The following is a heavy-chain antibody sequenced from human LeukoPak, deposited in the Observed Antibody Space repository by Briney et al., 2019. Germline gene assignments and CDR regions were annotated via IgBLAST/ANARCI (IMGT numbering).Heavy chain of an antibody. CDR3: ARERGWELPSSFDS. V-gene: IGHV3-7*01. CDR1: GFTFNDYW. CDR2: IKPDGGDK. Sequence: GESLRLCCAASGFTFNDYWMSWVRQAPGKGLEWVANIKPDGGDKYYVDSVKGRFTSSRDNGKNSMCLQMNSLRAEDTSVYYCARERGWELPSSFDSWGQGTLVTVSS. D-gene: IGHD1-26*01. J-gene: IGHJ4*02.